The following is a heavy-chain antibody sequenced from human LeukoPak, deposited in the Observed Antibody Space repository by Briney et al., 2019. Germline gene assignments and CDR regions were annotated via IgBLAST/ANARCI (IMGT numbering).Heavy chain of an antibody. CDR2: IIPILGIA. D-gene: IGHD3-22*01. Sequence: GSSVKVSCKASGGTFSSYAISWVRQAPGQGLEWMGRIIPILGIANYAQKFQGRVTITADKSTSTAYMELRSLRSDDTAVYYCARDRPGYYDSSGTTGFYYYYYGMDVWGQGTTVTVSS. CDR3: ARDRPGYYDSSGTTGFYYYYYGMDV. CDR1: GGTFSSYA. J-gene: IGHJ6*02. V-gene: IGHV1-69*04.